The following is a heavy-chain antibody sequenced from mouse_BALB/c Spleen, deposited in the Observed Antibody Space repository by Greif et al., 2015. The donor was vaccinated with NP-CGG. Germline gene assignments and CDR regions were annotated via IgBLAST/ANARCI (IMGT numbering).Heavy chain of an antibody. J-gene: IGHJ3*01. CDR1: GYAFSSYW. Sequence: VMLVESGAELVRPGSSVKISCKASGYAFSSYWMNWVKQRPGQGLEWIGQIYPGDGDTNYNGKFKGKATLTADKSSSTAYMQLSSPTSEDSAVYFCARGDTTVGFAYWGQGTLVTVSA. CDR3: ARGDTTVGFAY. D-gene: IGHD1-1*01. CDR2: IYPGDGDT. V-gene: IGHV1-80*01.